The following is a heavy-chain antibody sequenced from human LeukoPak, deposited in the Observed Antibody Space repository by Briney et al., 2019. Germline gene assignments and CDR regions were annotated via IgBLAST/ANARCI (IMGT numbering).Heavy chain of an antibody. CDR1: GGSISSYY. CDR3: ARDYRSSGKIGLDY. D-gene: IGHD6-19*01. J-gene: IGHJ4*02. Sequence: SETLSLTCTVSGGSISSYYWSWIRQPPGKGLEWIGYIYYSGNTNYNPSLKSRLTISVDTSKNQFSLKLSSVTAADTAVYYCARDYRSSGKIGLDYWGQGTLVTVSS. CDR2: IYYSGNT. V-gene: IGHV4-59*12.